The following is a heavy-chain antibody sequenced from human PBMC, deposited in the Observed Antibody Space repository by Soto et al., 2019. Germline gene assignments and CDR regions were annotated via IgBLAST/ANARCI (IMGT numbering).Heavy chain of an antibody. CDR2: VHYSGST. J-gene: IGHJ6*03. CDR3: ARHFYYMDV. Sequence: SETLSLTSAVAGGSIISTDYYWGWIRQPPGKGLEWIGTVHYSGSTYYNPSLKGRLTVSVDTSKNQFSLKLTSVTAADTAVFYCARHFYYMDVWGKGTTVTVSS. CDR1: GGSIISTDYY. V-gene: IGHV4-39*01.